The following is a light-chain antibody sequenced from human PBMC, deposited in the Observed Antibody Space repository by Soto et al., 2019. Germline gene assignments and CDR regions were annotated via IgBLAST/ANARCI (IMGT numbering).Light chain of an antibody. J-gene: IGLJ2*01. Sequence: QSALTQPPSASGSPGQSVTISCTGTSSDVGNYNYVSWYQQYPGKAPKLMIYEVNKRPSGVPDRFSGSKSGNTASLTVSVLQAEDEADYYCTSYAAGKNVVFGGGTKVTVL. CDR3: TSYAAGKNVV. V-gene: IGLV2-8*01. CDR2: EVN. CDR1: SSDVGNYNY.